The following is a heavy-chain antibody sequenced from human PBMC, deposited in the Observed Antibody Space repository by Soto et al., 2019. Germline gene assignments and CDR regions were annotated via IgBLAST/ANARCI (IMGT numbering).Heavy chain of an antibody. J-gene: IGHJ6*02. CDR3: AREGPAPYYYYGMDV. CDR2: ISGYNGNT. V-gene: IGHV1-18*01. CDR1: GYSFTTYG. Sequence: QVQLVQSRGEVKKPGASVKVSCKTSGYSFTTYGISWVRQAPGQGLEWMGWISGYNGNTNYAQNLQGRFTRTTDTSTSTAYMELRSLRSDDTAVYYCAREGPAPYYYYGMDVWGQGSTVTVSS.